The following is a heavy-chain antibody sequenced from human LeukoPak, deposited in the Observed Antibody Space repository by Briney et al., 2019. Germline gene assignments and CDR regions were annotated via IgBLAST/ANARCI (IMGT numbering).Heavy chain of an antibody. Sequence: PGGSLRLSCAASGFTFSSYGMHWVRQAPGKGLEWVAVISYDGSNKYYADSVKGRFTISRDNSKNTLYLQMNSLRAEDTAVYYCAKEIDIVVVVAATPFDYWGQGTLVTVSS. CDR2: ISYDGSNK. D-gene: IGHD2-15*01. J-gene: IGHJ4*02. CDR3: AKEIDIVVVVAATPFDY. V-gene: IGHV3-30*18. CDR1: GFTFSSYG.